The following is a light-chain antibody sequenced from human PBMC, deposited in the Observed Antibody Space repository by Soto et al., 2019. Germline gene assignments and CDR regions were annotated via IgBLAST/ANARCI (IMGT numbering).Light chain of an antibody. V-gene: IGLV1-47*01. CDR3: AAWDDSLSSGV. J-gene: IGLJ3*02. CDR1: SSNIGSNY. Sequence: QSVLTQPPSASGTPGQRVTISCSGSSSNIGSNYVYWYQQLPGTAPKLLIYRNNQRPSGVPDRFSGSKSGTSASLAISGLRSEGEADYYCAAWDDSLSSGVFGGGTQLTVL. CDR2: RNN.